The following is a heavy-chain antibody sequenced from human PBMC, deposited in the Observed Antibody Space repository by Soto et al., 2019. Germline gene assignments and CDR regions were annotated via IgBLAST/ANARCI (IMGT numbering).Heavy chain of an antibody. Sequence: ASVKVSCKASGYTFTSYGISWVRQAPGQGLEWMGWISAYNGNTNYAQKLQGRVTMTTDTSTSTAYMELRSLRSDDTAVYYCARPTTHSSGGSCYPNWFDPWGQGTLVTVSS. CDR3: ARPTTHSSGGSCYPNWFDP. CDR1: GYTFTSYG. D-gene: IGHD2-15*01. J-gene: IGHJ5*02. CDR2: ISAYNGNT. V-gene: IGHV1-18*04.